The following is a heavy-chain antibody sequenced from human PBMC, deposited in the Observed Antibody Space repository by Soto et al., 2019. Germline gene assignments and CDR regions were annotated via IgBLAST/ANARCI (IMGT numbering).Heavy chain of an antibody. Sequence: QVQLVESGGGVVQPGRSLRLSCAASGFTFSSYAMHWVRQAPGKGLEWVAVISYDGSNKYYADSVKGRFTISRDNSKNTLYLQMNSLRAEDTAVYYCATKINWNYLVYWGQGTLVTVSS. CDR2: ISYDGSNK. V-gene: IGHV3-30-3*01. J-gene: IGHJ4*02. CDR3: ATKINWNYLVY. D-gene: IGHD1-20*01. CDR1: GFTFSSYA.